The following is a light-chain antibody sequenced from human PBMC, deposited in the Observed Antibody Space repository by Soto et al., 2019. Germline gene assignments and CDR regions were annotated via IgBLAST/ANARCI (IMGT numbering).Light chain of an antibody. J-gene: IGKJ3*01. Sequence: EIVLTQSPGTLSLSPGERATLSCRASQSVSSSYLGWYQQKPGQAPRLLIYGASSRATGIPDRFSGSGSGTDFTLTISRLEPEDFAVYYCQQYSSSPSFTFGPGTKVDIK. CDR3: QQYSSSPSFT. V-gene: IGKV3-20*01. CDR1: QSVSSSY. CDR2: GAS.